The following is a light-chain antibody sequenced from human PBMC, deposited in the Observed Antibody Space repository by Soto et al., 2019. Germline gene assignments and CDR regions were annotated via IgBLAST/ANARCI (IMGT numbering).Light chain of an antibody. V-gene: IGKV3-20*01. CDR3: QQYGGSPPAT. J-gene: IGKJ2*01. CDR2: GAS. Sequence: IVLTQSPGTLSLSPGERATLSCRASQSVSSSYLAWYQQKPGQAPRLLIYGASSRATGIPDRFSGSGSGTDFTLTISRLEPEDFAVYYCQQYGGSPPATFGQGTKLEIK. CDR1: QSVSSSY.